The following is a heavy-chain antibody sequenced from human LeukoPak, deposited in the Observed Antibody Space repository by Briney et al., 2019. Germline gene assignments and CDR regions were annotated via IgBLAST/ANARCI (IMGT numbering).Heavy chain of an antibody. CDR3: ARDCSGGNCYRDPTFDY. CDR1: GFTFSDYY. CDR2: ISRSGSTI. D-gene: IGHD2-15*01. V-gene: IGHV3-11*04. J-gene: IGHJ4*02. Sequence: GGSLRLSCAASGFTFSDYYMSWIRQAPGKGLEWVSYISRSGSTIYYADSVKGRFAISRDNAKNSLYLQMNTLRAEDTAVYYCARDCSGGNCYRDPTFDYWGQGTLVTVSS.